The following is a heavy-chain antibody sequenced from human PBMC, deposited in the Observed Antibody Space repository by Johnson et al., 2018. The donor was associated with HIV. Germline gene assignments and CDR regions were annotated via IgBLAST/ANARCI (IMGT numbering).Heavy chain of an antibody. CDR3: ARDRSTPQPYYYDSSGYRGYSAFDI. CDR1: GFTVSGNY. V-gene: IGHV3-66*01. CDR2: IYSGGST. D-gene: IGHD3-22*01. J-gene: IGHJ3*02. Sequence: VHLVESGGGLVKPGGSLRLSCAASGFTVSGNYMSWVRQAPGKGLEWVSVIYSGGSTQYADFVKGRFSISRDNSKNTLYLQMNSLRAEDTAVYYCARDRSTPQPYYYDSSGYRGYSAFDIWGQGTMVTVSS.